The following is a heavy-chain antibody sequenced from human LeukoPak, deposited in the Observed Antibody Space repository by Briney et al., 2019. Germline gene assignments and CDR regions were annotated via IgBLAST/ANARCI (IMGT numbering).Heavy chain of an antibody. CDR1: GGSISNNNL. CDR2: VNLQGST. V-gene: IGHV4/OR15-8*01. CDR3: AREGGPYRPLDY. Sequence: SETPFLNCGVSGGSISNNNLLALVRQPPGKGLEWVGEVNLQGSTNYNPSLKSRVAISVDKSENHISLKLTSVTAADTAVYYCAREGGPYRPLDYSGQGTLVTVAS. J-gene: IGHJ4*02.